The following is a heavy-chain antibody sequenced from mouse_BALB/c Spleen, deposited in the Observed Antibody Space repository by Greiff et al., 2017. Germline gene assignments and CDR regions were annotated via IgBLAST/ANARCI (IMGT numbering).Heavy chain of an antibody. Sequence: VQLQQSGAELAKPGASVKMSCKASGYTFTSYWMHWVKQRPGQGLEWIGYINPSTGYTEYNQKFKDKATLTADKSSSTAYMQLSSLTSEDSAVYYCARSTDTGWFAYWGKGTLVTVSA. CDR2: INPSTGYT. CDR1: GYTFTSYW. J-gene: IGHJ3*01. D-gene: IGHD1-1*01. V-gene: IGHV1-7*01. CDR3: ARSTDTGWFAY.